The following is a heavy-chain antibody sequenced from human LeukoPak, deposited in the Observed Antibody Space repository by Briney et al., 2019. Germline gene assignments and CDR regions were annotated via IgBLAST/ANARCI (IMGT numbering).Heavy chain of an antibody. Sequence: GRSLRLSCAASGFTFSNYAMHWVRQAPGKGLEWVTVIASDGNDKHYADSMKGRFTVFRDNSKNTLYLQLNSLRAEDTAVYYCAKDRQVGPAVYYFDSWGQGTLVTVSS. V-gene: IGHV3-30*18. CDR1: GFTFSNYA. CDR2: IASDGNDK. D-gene: IGHD3/OR15-3a*01. CDR3: AKDRQVGPAVYYFDS. J-gene: IGHJ4*02.